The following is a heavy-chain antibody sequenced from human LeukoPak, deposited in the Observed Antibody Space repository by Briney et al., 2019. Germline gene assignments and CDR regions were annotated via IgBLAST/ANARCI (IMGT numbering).Heavy chain of an antibody. Sequence: SETLSLTCAVYGGSFSGYYWSWIRQPPGKGLEWMGYKYHNSGATAYNPSLASRASISLDTSNNQFSLKLRSVTAADTAVYFCARLKLGAYFDLWGRGTLVTVSS. CDR1: GGSFSGYY. D-gene: IGHD3-16*01. J-gene: IGHJ2*01. V-gene: IGHV4-34*11. CDR2: KYHNSGAT. CDR3: ARLKLGAYFDL.